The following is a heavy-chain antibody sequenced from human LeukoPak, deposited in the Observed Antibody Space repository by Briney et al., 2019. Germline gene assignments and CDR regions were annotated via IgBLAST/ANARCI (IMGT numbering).Heavy chain of an antibody. CDR1: GFTFSSYL. D-gene: IGHD2-15*01. J-gene: IGHJ5*02. CDR3: SRRVDATRWFDP. V-gene: IGHV3-74*01. Sequence: PGGSLRLSCAASGFTFSSYLMHWVRQAPGKVLEWVSRINGDGTTTNYADSVKGRFTISRDNAKNTLYLEMNSLRAEDTAVYYCSRRVDATRWFDPWGQGTLVTVSS. CDR2: INGDGTTT.